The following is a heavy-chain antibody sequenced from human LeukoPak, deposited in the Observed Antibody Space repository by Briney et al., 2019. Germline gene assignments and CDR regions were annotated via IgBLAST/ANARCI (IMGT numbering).Heavy chain of an antibody. CDR1: GYTFTGYY. CDR3: ARDLGTFTFDFDY. D-gene: IGHD1-26*01. Sequence: GASVKVSCKASGYTFTGYYMHWVRQAPGQGLEWMGWMIPNSGDTNYAQKFRGRVTMTRDTSISTAYMELSSLISDDTAVYYCARDLGTFTFDFDYWGQGTLVTVSS. V-gene: IGHV1-2*02. J-gene: IGHJ4*02. CDR2: MIPNSGDT.